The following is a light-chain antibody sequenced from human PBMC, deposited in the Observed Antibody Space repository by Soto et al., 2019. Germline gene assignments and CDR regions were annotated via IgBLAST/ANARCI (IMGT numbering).Light chain of an antibody. CDR3: MQGTHWPIT. J-gene: IGKJ5*01. V-gene: IGKV2-30*02. CDR2: KVS. CDR1: QILVHSDGIAY. Sequence: DDVMTQSPLSLPVTLGQPASISCMSXQILVHSDGIAYFSWFQQRPGRSPRRLIYKVSNRDSGVPARFSGSGSGTDFALKISRVEAEDVGVYYCMQGTHWPITFGQGTRLEIK.